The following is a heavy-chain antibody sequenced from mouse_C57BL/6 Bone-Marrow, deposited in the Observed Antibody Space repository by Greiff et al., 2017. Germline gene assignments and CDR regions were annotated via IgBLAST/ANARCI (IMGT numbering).Heavy chain of an antibody. V-gene: IGHV1-64*01. CDR3: ARSAGDYGDYAMDY. J-gene: IGHJ4*01. D-gene: IGHD2-13*01. CDR2: IHPNSGST. CDR1: VYTFTSYW. Sequence: QVQLQQPGAELVKPGASVKLSCKASVYTFTSYWMHWVKQRPGQGLEWIGMIHPNSGSTNYNEKFKSKATLTVDKSSSTAYMQLSSLTSEDSAVYYCARSAGDYGDYAMDYWGQGTSVTVSS.